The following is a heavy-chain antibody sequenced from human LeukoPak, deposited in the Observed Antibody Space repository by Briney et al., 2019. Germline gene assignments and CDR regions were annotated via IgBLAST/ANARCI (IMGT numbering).Heavy chain of an antibody. V-gene: IGHV1-2*02. J-gene: IGHJ3*02. D-gene: IGHD3-22*01. CDR2: INPNSGGT. CDR1: GYTFTGYY. CDR3: ARDPVLSLWQVVVIGNDAFDI. Sequence: ASVKVSCKASGYTFTGYYMHWVRQAPGQGLEWMGWINPNSGGTNYAQKFQGRVTMTRDTSISTAYMELSRLRSDDTAVYYCARDPVLSLWQVVVIGNDAFDIWGQGTMVTVSS.